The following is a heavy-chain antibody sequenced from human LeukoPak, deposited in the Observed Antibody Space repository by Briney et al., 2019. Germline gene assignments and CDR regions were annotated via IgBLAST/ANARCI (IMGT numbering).Heavy chain of an antibody. CDR1: GGSFSGYY. D-gene: IGHD6-6*01. J-gene: IGHJ4*02. V-gene: IGHV4-34*01. CDR3: ARGRIAARPFDY. Sequence: SETLSLTXAVYGGSFSGYYWSWIRQTPGKGLEWIGEINHSGSTNYNPSLKSRVTISVDTSKNQFSLKLSSVTAADTAVYYCARGRIAARPFDYWGQGTLVTVSS. CDR2: INHSGST.